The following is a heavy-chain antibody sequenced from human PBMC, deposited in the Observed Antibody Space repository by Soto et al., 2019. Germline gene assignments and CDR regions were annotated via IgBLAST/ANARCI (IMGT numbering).Heavy chain of an antibody. CDR1: GGSFSGYY. D-gene: IGHD1-1*01. CDR3: ASYLQRPYFDY. Sequence: QVQLQQWGAGLLKPSETLSLTCAVYGGSFSGYYWSWIRQPPGKGLAWIGEITHSGSTNYNPSLTSRVTISVNTSKNQFSLKLSSVTAADTAVDYCASYLQRPYFDYWGQGTLVTVSS. J-gene: IGHJ4*02. V-gene: IGHV4-34*01. CDR2: ITHSGST.